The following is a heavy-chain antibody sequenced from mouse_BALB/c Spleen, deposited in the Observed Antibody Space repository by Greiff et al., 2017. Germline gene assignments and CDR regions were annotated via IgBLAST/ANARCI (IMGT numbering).Heavy chain of an antibody. CDR2: IWWNDNK. Sequence: KQSGPGILQPSQTLSLTCSFSGFSLSTYGIGVGWIRQPSGKGLEWLAHIWWNDNKYYNTALKSRLTISKDTSNNQVFLKIASVDTADTATYYCARTGDSIGLYYRYDRGGYYAMDYWGQGTSVTVSS. CDR1: GFSLSTYGIG. D-gene: IGHD2-14*01. CDR3: ARTGDSIGLYYRYDRGGYYAMDY. J-gene: IGHJ4*01. V-gene: IGHV8-11*01.